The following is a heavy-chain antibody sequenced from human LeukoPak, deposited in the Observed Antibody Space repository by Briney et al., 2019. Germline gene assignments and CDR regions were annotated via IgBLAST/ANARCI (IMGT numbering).Heavy chain of an antibody. V-gene: IGHV3-7*01. CDR1: GFTFSSYW. J-gene: IGHJ4*02. CDR2: IKQDGSEK. CDR3: ARSWIQLWPADH. Sequence: GGSLRLSCAASGFTFSSYWMSWVRQAPGKGLEWVANIKQDGSEKYYVDSVKGRFTISRDNAKNSLFLQMHSLRAEDTAVYYCARSWIQLWPADHWGRGTLVTVSS. D-gene: IGHD5-18*01.